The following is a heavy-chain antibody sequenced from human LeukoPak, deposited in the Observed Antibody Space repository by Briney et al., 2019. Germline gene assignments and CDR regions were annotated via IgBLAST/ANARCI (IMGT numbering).Heavy chain of an antibody. J-gene: IGHJ3*02. CDR2: INPNSGGT. D-gene: IGHD2-15*01. CDR1: GYTFTGYY. CDR3: ASVSGRLLEPFDI. Sequence: ASVTVSCKASGYTFTGYYMHWVRQAPGQGLEWMGWINPNSGGTNYAQKFQGRVTMTRDTSISTAYMELSRLRSDDTAVYYCASVSGRLLEPFDIWGQGTMVTVSS. V-gene: IGHV1-2*02.